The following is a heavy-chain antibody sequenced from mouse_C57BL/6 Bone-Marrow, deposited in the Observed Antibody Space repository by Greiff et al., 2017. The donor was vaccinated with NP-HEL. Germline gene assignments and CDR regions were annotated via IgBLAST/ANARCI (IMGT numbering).Heavy chain of an antibody. J-gene: IGHJ2*01. D-gene: IGHD3-2*02. V-gene: IGHV1-26*01. Sequence: EVQLQQSGPELVKPGASVKISCKASGYTFTDYYMNWVKQSHGKSLEWIGDINPNNGGTSYNQKFKGKATLTVDKSSSTAYMELRSLTSEDSAVYYCARHSSGCDYWGQGTTLTVSS. CDR1: GYTFTDYY. CDR2: INPNNGGT. CDR3: ARHSSGCDY.